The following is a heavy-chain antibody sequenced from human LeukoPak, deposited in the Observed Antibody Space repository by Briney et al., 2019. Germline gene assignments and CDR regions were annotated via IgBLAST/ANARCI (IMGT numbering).Heavy chain of an antibody. J-gene: IGHJ6*03. V-gene: IGHV4-59*01. D-gene: IGHD3-16*01. Sequence: PSETLSLTCTVSGGSISNYYWSWIRQPPGKGLEWIGYIYYSGSTNYNPSLKSRVTISVDTSKNQFSLKLSSVTAADTAVYYCARAAEVGDYYYYYMDVWGKGTTVTVSS. CDR3: ARAAEVGDYYYYYMDV. CDR2: IYYSGST. CDR1: GGSISNYY.